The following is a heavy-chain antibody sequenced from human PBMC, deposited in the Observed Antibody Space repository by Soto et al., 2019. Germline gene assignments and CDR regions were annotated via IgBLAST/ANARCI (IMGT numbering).Heavy chain of an antibody. D-gene: IGHD2-2*01. V-gene: IGHV3-30-3*01. CDR1: GFTFSSYA. J-gene: IGHJ6*02. CDR2: ISYDGSNK. Sequence: QSGGSLRLSCAASGFTFSSYAMHWVRQAPGKGLEWVAVISYDGSNKYYADSVKGRFTISRDNSKNTLYLQMNSLRAEDTAVYYCARDCSSTSCGYYYYGMDVWGQGTTVTVSS. CDR3: ARDCSSTSCGYYYYGMDV.